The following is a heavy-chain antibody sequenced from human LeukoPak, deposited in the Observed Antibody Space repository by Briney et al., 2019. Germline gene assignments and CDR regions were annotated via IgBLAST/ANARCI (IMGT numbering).Heavy chain of an antibody. D-gene: IGHD4-17*01. J-gene: IGHJ4*02. CDR2: ISSSGSTI. Sequence: GGSLRLSCAASGFTFSSYEMNWVRQAPGKGLEWVSYISSSGSTIYYSDSVKGRFTISRDNAKNSLYLQMNSLRAEDTAVYDCARRLRRNYFDYWGQGTLVTVSS. CDR1: GFTFSSYE. CDR3: ARRLRRNYFDY. V-gene: IGHV3-48*03.